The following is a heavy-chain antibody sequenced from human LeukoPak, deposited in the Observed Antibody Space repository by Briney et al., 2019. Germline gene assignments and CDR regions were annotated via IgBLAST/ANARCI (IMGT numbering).Heavy chain of an antibody. D-gene: IGHD1-26*01. CDR2: MNPSSGNT. CDR3: ARGTHSSSGSLYYFDF. Sequence: ASVKVSCKTSGYTFTTFEINWVRQATGQGLEWMGWMNPSSGNTDYAQKFQGRVTFTRDTSCSTMYMELSGLRSEDMAVYYCARGTHSSSGSLYYFDFWGQGTLVTVSS. J-gene: IGHJ4*02. V-gene: IGHV1-8*02. CDR1: GYTFTTFE.